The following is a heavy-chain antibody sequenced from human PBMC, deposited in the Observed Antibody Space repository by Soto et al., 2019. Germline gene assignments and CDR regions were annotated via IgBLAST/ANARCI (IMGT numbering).Heavy chain of an antibody. V-gene: IGHV3-9*01. D-gene: IGHD3-10*01. CDR2: ISWNSGSI. Sequence: GGSLRLSCAASGFTYDDYAMHWVRQAPGKGLEWVSGISWNSGSIGYADSVKSRLTITKDTSKNQVVLTMTNMDPVDTATYYCIHKAPYGPPNYWGQGTLVTVSS. J-gene: IGHJ4*02. CDR3: IHKAPYGPPNY. CDR1: GFTYDDYA.